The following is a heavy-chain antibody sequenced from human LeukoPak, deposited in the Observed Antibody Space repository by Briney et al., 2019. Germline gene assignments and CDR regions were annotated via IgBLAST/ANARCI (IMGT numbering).Heavy chain of an antibody. CDR2: FHYGGST. Sequence: PETLSLTCAVYGGSFSGYYWSWIRQPPGKGLEWIGNFHYGGSTSYNPSLKSRVTISVDTSKNQFSLKLSSVTAADTAVYYCARHLLPRDGYNFDSWGQGTLVTGSS. V-gene: IGHV4-34*01. D-gene: IGHD5-24*01. CDR1: GGSFSGYY. J-gene: IGHJ4*02. CDR3: ARHLLPRDGYNFDS.